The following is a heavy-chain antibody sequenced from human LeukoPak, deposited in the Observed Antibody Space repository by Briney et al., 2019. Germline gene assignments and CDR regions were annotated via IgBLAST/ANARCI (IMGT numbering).Heavy chain of an antibody. D-gene: IGHD3-3*01. Sequence: PGGSLRLSCEVSGFPVRSRYMTWVRQPSGKGLECVAVIYSGGTTYHIDSVRGRFTISRDIYKSTMYVEMNNLRVEDTAIYYCASLEGGPSDGRWGQGPLVTVSS. CDR3: ASLEGGPSDGR. V-gene: IGHV3-53*01. CDR1: GFPVRSRY. J-gene: IGHJ4*02. CDR2: IYSGGTT.